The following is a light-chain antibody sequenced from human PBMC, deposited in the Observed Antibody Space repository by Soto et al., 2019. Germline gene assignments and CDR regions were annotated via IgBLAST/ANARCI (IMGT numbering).Light chain of an antibody. CDR1: GSDVGDYNY. Sequence: QSALTQPASVSGSPGQSITISCSGTGSDVGDYNYVSWYQHHPGKAPKLMIFEVSHRPSGVSNRFSGSKSGNTASLTISGLQAEDEANYYCCSYTTSSTLVFGGGTKLTVL. CDR2: EVS. V-gene: IGLV2-14*01. J-gene: IGLJ3*02. CDR3: CSYTTSSTLV.